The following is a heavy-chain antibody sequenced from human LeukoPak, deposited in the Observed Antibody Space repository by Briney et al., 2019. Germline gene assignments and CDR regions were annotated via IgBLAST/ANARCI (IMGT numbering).Heavy chain of an antibody. Sequence: ASVKVSCKSSVYAFTVYDMHWVRQGQGQGLGWMGWVNPNSGGTNYAQKFQGRVTMTRDTSISTAYMELSRLRSDDTAVYYCARDFFMITFGGVINDAFDIWGQGTMVTVSS. CDR2: VNPNSGGT. CDR3: ARDFFMITFGGVINDAFDI. J-gene: IGHJ3*02. D-gene: IGHD3-16*01. CDR1: VYAFTVYD. V-gene: IGHV1-2*02.